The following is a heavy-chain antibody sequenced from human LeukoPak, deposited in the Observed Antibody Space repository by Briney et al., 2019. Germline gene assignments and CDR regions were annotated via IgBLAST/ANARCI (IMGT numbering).Heavy chain of an antibody. CDR3: ARASDFWSGYEYYYYYYYMDV. CDR2: ISASNGDT. J-gene: IGHJ6*03. D-gene: IGHD3-3*01. V-gene: IGHV1-18*01. Sequence: ASVKVSCQASGYTFNSYGIAWVRQAPGQGLEWMGWISASNGDTTYAQKFQGRVTMTTDTPTYTAYMELRSLRSDDTAVYYCARASDFWSGYEYYYYYYYMDVWGKGTTVTVSS. CDR1: GYTFNSYG.